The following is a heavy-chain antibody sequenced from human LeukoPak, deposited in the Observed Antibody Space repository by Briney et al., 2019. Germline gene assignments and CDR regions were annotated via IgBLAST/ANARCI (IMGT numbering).Heavy chain of an antibody. CDR1: GFTFSSYG. Sequence: GRSLLLSCAASGFTFSSYGMHGGRPPPGKGLEGVAVISYDGSNKYYADSVKGRFTISRENYKNTLYLQMNSLRAEDTAVYYCAKELYSYGEGSFDIWGQGTMVTVSS. J-gene: IGHJ3*02. CDR2: ISYDGSNK. CDR3: AKELYSYGEGSFDI. D-gene: IGHD5-18*01. V-gene: IGHV3-30*18.